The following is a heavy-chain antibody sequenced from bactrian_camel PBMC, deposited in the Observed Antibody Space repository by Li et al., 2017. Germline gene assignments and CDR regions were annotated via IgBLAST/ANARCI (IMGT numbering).Heavy chain of an antibody. CDR2: FDSDGST. CDR1: GYTYSSYC. D-gene: IGHD1*01. J-gene: IGHJ7*01. V-gene: IGHV3S53*01. Sequence: HVQLVESGGGSVQAGGSLRLSCAASGYTYSSYCMGWFRQAPGKERELVSTFDSDGSTTYTESVKGRFTVSQDKAKKTLYLQMNGLKPEDTAMYYCSAGVIDGPARCGDNGMDYWGKGTQVTVS.